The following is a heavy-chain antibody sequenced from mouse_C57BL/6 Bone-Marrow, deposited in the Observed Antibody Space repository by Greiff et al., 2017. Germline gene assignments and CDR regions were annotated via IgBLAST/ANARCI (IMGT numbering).Heavy chain of an antibody. CDR2: IRNKANGYTT. CDR3: ARSQVVYFDY. CDR1: GFTFTDYY. Sequence: EVKLMESGGGLVQPGGSLSLSCAASGFTFTDYYTSWVRQPPGKALEWLGFIRNKANGYTTEYSASVKGRFTISRDNSQSILYLQMNALRAEDSATYYCARSQVVYFDYWGQGTTLTVSS. D-gene: IGHD1-1*01. J-gene: IGHJ2*01. V-gene: IGHV7-3*01.